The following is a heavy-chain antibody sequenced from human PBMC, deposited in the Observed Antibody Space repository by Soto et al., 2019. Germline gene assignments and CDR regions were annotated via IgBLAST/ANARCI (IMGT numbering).Heavy chain of an antibody. V-gene: IGHV1-18*01. CDR3: ARGGQYRYFDY. CDR1: GYTFTLFG. CDR2: ISPYNGDT. J-gene: IGHJ4*02. D-gene: IGHD2-2*02. Sequence: QVQLVQSGAEVQKPGASVKVSCTTSGYTFTLFGITWVRQAPGQGLEWMGWISPYNGDTKYAEKLEGRVTLNTDTSTDTAYMELTSLTSDDTAEYYCARGGQYRYFDYWGQGTLVTVSS.